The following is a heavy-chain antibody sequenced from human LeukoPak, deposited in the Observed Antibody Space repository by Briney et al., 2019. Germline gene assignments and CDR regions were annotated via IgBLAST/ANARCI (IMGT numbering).Heavy chain of an antibody. Sequence: PSETLSLTCTVSGDSIRSSYWSWIRQSPGKGLEWIGFIYTTGSTDYNPSLKSRVTISVDTSKNQFSLKLRSVTAADTAVYYCAKSNGYGLVDIWGQGTMVTVSS. CDR1: GDSIRSSY. CDR3: AKSNGYGLVDI. D-gene: IGHD3-10*01. CDR2: IYTTGST. J-gene: IGHJ3*02. V-gene: IGHV4-59*01.